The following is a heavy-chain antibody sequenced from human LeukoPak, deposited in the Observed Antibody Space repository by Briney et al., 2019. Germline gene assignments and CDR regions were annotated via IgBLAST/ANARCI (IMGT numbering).Heavy chain of an antibody. Sequence: PGGSLRLSCAASGFTFSSYSMNWVRQAPGKGLEWVSSISSSSSYIYYADSVKGRFTISRDNAKNSLYLQMNGLRAEDTAVYYCARAGYFDWLSKEDYFDYWGQGTLVTVSS. V-gene: IGHV3-21*01. CDR1: GFTFSSYS. CDR3: ARAGYFDWLSKEDYFDY. D-gene: IGHD3-9*01. CDR2: ISSSSSYI. J-gene: IGHJ4*02.